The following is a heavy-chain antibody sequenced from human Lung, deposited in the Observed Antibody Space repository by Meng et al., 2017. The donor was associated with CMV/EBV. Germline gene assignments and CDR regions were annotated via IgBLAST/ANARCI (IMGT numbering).Heavy chain of an antibody. CDR2: IYTSGTT. CDR3: ARAEADTGNFDY. J-gene: IGHJ4*02. V-gene: IGHV4-4*07. CDR1: GGSISSYY. Sequence: QVRVQGSGPGLVKPSETLSLSCTVSGGSISSYYWSWIRQSAGKGLEWIGRIYTSGTTIYNPSLKSRLTLSLDTSKNQFSLKLNSVTAADTAVYYCARAEADTGNFDYWGQGTLDTVSS. D-gene: IGHD6-19*01.